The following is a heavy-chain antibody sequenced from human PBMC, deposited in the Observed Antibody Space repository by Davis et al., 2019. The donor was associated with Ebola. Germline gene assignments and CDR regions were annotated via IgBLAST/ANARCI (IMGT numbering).Heavy chain of an antibody. V-gene: IGHV3-23*01. J-gene: IGHJ4*02. CDR2: ISGTDGST. D-gene: IGHD2-15*01. Sequence: GESLKISCAASGFTFSSFGMSWVRQGPGTGLQWVSAISGTDGSTYYANSVKGRFTISRDNSKSTLYLQMNSLRAEDTAVYYCAKCSAGSCYSPLHFWGQGTLVTVSS. CDR1: GFTFSSFG. CDR3: AKCSAGSCYSPLHF.